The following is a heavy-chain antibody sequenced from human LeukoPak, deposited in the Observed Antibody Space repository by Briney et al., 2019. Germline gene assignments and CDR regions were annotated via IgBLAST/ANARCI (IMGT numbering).Heavy chain of an antibody. CDR1: GFTFSSYG. J-gene: IGHJ5*02. CDR2: IWYDGSNK. Sequence: GRSLGLSCAASGFTFSSYGMHWVRQAPGKGLEWVAVIWYDGSNKYYADSVKGRFTISRDNSKNTLYLQMNSLRAEDTAVYYCARDRERGYCSSTSCYTPNWFDPWGQGTLVTVSS. V-gene: IGHV3-33*01. D-gene: IGHD2-2*02. CDR3: ARDRERGYCSSTSCYTPNWFDP.